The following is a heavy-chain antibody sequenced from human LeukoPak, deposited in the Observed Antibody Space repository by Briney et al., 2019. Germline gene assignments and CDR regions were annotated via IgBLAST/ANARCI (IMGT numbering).Heavy chain of an antibody. CDR2: ISSSSSTI. Sequence: PGGSLRLFCAAPGFTFTSYSMNWVRHTPGKGLEWVSYISSSSSTIYYADSVKGRFTISRDNAKNSLYLQMNSLRAEDTAVYYCARDPSIAAAQYYMDVWGKGTTVTVSS. V-gene: IGHV3-48*01. CDR1: GFTFTSYS. J-gene: IGHJ6*03. D-gene: IGHD6-13*01. CDR3: ARDPSIAAAQYYMDV.